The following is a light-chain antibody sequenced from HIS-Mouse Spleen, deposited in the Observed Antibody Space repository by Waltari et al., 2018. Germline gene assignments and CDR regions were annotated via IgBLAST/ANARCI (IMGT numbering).Light chain of an antibody. Sequence: QSALTQPASVSGSPGPSITIPCTGTSSDVGGYHHVSWYQQHPGKAPKLMIYEVSNRPSGVSNRFSGSKSGNTASLTISGLQAEDEADYYCSSYTSSSTLVFGGGTKLTVL. CDR2: EVS. J-gene: IGLJ2*01. CDR1: SSDVGGYHH. V-gene: IGLV2-14*01. CDR3: SSYTSSSTLV.